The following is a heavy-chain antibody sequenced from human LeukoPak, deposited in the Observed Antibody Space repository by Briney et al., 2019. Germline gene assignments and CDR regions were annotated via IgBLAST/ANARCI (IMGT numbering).Heavy chain of an antibody. CDR3: ARVPRRGGSDWFDP. Sequence: ASVKVSCTASGYTFTGYYMHWVRQAPGQGLEWMGWINPNSGGTNYAQKFQGRVTMTRDTSISTAYMELSRLRSDDTAVYYCARVPRRGGSDWFDPWGQGTLVTVSS. J-gene: IGHJ5*02. CDR1: GYTFTGYY. CDR2: INPNSGGT. V-gene: IGHV1-2*02. D-gene: IGHD2-15*01.